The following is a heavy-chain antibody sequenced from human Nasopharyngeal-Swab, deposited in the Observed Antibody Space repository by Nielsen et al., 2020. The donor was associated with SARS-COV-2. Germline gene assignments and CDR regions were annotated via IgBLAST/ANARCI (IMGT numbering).Heavy chain of an antibody. CDR1: GGSFSGYY. D-gene: IGHD1-26*01. V-gene: IGHV4-34*01. CDR3: ARIDGGRERGPTTTPYYFDY. CDR2: INHSGST. Sequence: SQTLSLTCAVYGGSFSGYYWSWIRQPPGKGLEWIGEINHSGSTNYNPSLKSRVTISVDTSKNQFSLKLSSVTAADTAVYYCARIDGGRERGPTTTPYYFDYWGQGTLVTVSS. J-gene: IGHJ4*02.